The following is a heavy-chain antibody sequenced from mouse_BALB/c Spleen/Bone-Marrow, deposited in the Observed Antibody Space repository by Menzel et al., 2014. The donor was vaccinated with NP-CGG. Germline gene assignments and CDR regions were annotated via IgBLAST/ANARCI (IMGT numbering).Heavy chain of an antibody. CDR2: IDPANGNT. CDR3: ARRGNYFYY. J-gene: IGHJ2*01. Sequence: EVMLVESGAELVKPGASVKLSCTASGFNIKDTYMHWVKQRPEQGLEWIGRIDPANGNTKYDPKFQGKATITADTSSNTAYLQLSSLTSEDTGVYYCARRGNYFYYGGQGTTLTVSS. V-gene: IGHV14-3*02. CDR1: GFNIKDTY.